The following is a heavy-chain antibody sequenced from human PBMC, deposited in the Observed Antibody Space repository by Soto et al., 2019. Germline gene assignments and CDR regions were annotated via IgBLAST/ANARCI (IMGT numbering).Heavy chain of an antibody. CDR3: ARDLSF. J-gene: IGHJ4*02. CDR2: IYSGGST. V-gene: IGHV3-53*01. Sequence: GGAPRLSCAAPGFSLRSNYMSWVRQAPGKGLEWVSVIYSGGSTYYADSVKGRFTISRDNSKNTLYLQMNSLRAEDTAVYYCARDLSFWGQGTLVTVSS. D-gene: IGHD3-16*01. CDR1: GFSLRSNY.